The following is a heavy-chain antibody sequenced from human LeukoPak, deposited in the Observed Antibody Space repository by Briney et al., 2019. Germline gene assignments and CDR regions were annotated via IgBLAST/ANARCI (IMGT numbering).Heavy chain of an antibody. J-gene: IGHJ4*02. CDR1: GFTFSNYM. CDR2: IKSDGITI. V-gene: IGHV3-74*01. CDR3: LRDLNWSLDQ. Sequence: GGSLRLSCAASGFTFSNYMMHWVRQAPGKGLVWVSRIKSDGITITYADSVKDRFTISRDNAKNTLYLQMNSLRAEDTAVYYCLRDLNWSLDQWGQGTLVTVSS. D-gene: IGHD1-20*01.